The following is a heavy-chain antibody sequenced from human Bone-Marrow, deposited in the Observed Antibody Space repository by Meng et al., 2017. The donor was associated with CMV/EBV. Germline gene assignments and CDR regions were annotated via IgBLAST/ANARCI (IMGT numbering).Heavy chain of an antibody. CDR2: IRYDGSDK. J-gene: IGHJ5*02. CDR1: GFTFSSYG. CDR3: AKDGRITSAGTSWFDP. D-gene: IGHD6-13*01. Sequence: GESLKIPCAASGFTFSSYGMHWVRQAPGKGLEWVAFIRYDGSDKYYGDSVKGRFTISRDYSKNTLYLQMDSLRAEDTALYYCAKDGRITSAGTSWFDPWGQGTLVTVSS. V-gene: IGHV3-30*02.